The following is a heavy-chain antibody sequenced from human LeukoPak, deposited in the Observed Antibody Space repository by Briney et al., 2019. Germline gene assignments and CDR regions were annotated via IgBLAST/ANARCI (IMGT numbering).Heavy chain of an antibody. D-gene: IGHD2-15*01. CDR1: GYSFTNNW. V-gene: IGHV5-51*01. CDR2: VYPGDSNT. CDR3: VRTPTCSSGSCYPNWFDS. J-gene: IGHJ5*01. Sequence: GESLKISCPGFGYSFTNNWIGWVRQMPGKGLEWMSIVYPGDSNTKYSPSFQGQVTISADKSISTAYLQWSRLKASDTAMYYCVRTPTCSSGSCYPNWFDSWGQGTLVTVSS.